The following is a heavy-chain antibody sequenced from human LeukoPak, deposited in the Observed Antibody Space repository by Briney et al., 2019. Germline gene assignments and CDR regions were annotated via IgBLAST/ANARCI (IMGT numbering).Heavy chain of an antibody. CDR1: GFTFSSYW. D-gene: IGHD2-15*01. J-gene: IGHJ4*02. CDR2: INGDDSSA. V-gene: IGHV3-74*01. Sequence: GGSLRLSCAASGFTFSSYWMHWVRQAPGKGLVWVSRINGDDSSATYADSVKGRFTISRDNAKNTLYLQMNSLRAEDTAVYYCATTDRSGGSCYLLDFWGQGTLVTVSS. CDR3: ATTDRSGGSCYLLDF.